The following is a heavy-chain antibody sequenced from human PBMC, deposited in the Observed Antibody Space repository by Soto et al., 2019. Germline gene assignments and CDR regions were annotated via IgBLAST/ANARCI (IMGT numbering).Heavy chain of an antibody. J-gene: IGHJ3*02. V-gene: IGHV3-33*05. CDR2: ISYDGSNT. Sequence: AIGKGLEWVALISYDGSNTYYADSVQGRFTISRDNSKNTLYVQMNRLRADDTAVYYCSNGGDI. D-gene: IGHD3-16*01. CDR3: SNGGDI.